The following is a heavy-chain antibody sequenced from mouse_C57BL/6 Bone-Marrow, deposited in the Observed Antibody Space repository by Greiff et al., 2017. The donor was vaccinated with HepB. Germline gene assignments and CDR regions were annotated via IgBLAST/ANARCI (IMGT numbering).Heavy chain of an antibody. D-gene: IGHD2-2*01. CDR1: GFTFSDFY. V-gene: IGHV7-1*01. J-gene: IGHJ2*01. Sequence: EVKVVESGGGLVQSGRSLRLSCATSGFTFSDFYMEWVRQAPGKGLEWIAASRNKANDYTTEYSASVKGRFIVSRDTSQSILYLQMNALRAEDTAIYYCARAPYGYDEGYYFDYWGQGTTLTVSS. CDR3: ARAPYGYDEGYYFDY. CDR2: SRNKANDYTT.